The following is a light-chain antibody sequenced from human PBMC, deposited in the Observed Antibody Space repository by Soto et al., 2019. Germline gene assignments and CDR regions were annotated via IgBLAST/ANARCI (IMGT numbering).Light chain of an antibody. CDR1: SSDVGSYKY. Sequence: QSVLNQPASVSGSPGQSITISCTGTSSDVGSYKYVSWYQQQPGKVPKLVIYDVSNRPSGVSNRFSGSKSGNTASLTISGLQADDEADYYCSSYIGNLQLEFGGGTKVTVL. J-gene: IGLJ2*01. V-gene: IGLV2-14*03. CDR3: SSYIGNLQLE. CDR2: DVS.